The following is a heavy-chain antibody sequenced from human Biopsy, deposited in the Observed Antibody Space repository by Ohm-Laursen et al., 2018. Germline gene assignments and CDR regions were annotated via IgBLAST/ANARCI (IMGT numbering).Heavy chain of an antibody. Sequence: ASVKVSCKPSGYTFTGYHVHWVRQAPGQGLVWMGWINAKTGDTNYAQKFQGRVTMTRDTSISTAYVDLSSLRSDDTAVYYCTRGGYYYDSLAYYYWFDPWGQGTLVTVSS. CDR3: TRGGYYYDSLAYYYWFDP. J-gene: IGHJ5*02. CDR2: INAKTGDT. CDR1: GYTFTGYH. D-gene: IGHD3-22*01. V-gene: IGHV1-2*02.